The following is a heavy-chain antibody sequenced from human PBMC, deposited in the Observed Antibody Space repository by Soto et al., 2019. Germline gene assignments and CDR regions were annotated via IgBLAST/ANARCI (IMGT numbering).Heavy chain of an antibody. CDR2: IYHSGST. CDR1: GGSISSSNW. CDR3: AKVSGSYYYGMDV. J-gene: IGHJ6*02. Sequence: QVQLQESGPGLVKPSGTLSLTCAVSGGSISSSNWWSWVRQPPGKGLEWIGEIYHSGSTNYNPSPXXRXXLSVDKSKNQFSLKLSSVTAADTAVYYCAKVSGSYYYGMDVWGQGTTVTVSS. D-gene: IGHD1-26*01. V-gene: IGHV4-4*02.